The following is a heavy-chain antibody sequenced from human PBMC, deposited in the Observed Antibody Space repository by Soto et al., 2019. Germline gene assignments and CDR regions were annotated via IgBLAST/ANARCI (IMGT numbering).Heavy chain of an antibody. CDR3: ARDPDRTGYGDYADY. D-gene: IGHD2-8*01. Sequence: ESGGGVVQPGKSLRLSCVASGFTFSSYAIHWVRQAPGKGLEWVAVSSDDEKKKYYADSVKGRFTISRDNSRKTVFLQMNSLKPEDTAVYYCARDPDRTGYGDYADYWGQGTLVTVSS. CDR1: GFTFSSYA. CDR2: SSDDEKKK. V-gene: IGHV3-30*04. J-gene: IGHJ4*02.